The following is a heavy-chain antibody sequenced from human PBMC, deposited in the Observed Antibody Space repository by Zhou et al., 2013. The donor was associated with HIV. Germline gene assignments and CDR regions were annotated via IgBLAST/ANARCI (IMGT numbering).Heavy chain of an antibody. CDR1: GGTFSSYA. CDR3: ARVPRYSGYDLDGWFDP. Sequence: QVQLVQSGAEVKKPGSSVKVSCKASGGTFSSYAISWVRQAPGQGLEWMGRIIPILGIANYAQKFQGRVTITADKSTSTAYMELSSLRSEDTAVYYCARVPRYSGYDLDGWFDPWGQGTLVTVSS. J-gene: IGHJ5*02. D-gene: IGHD5-12*01. V-gene: IGHV1-69*04. CDR2: IIPILGIA.